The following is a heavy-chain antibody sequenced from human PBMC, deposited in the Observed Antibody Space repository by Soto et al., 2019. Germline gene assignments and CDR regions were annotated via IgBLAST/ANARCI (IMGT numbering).Heavy chain of an antibody. CDR1: GYAFTDYY. D-gene: IGHD1-7*01. Sequence: QVQLVQSGAEVKKPGASVKVSCKASGYAFTDYYMHWARQAPRQGLEWMGWINPYSGVTDYAQKFQGRVTMTRDTSTSTTYLELSNLECDDTAVYYCARVMDDWNSVRFDPWGQGTLVTVSS. V-gene: IGHV1-2*02. CDR3: ARVMDDWNSVRFDP. J-gene: IGHJ5*02. CDR2: INPYSGVT.